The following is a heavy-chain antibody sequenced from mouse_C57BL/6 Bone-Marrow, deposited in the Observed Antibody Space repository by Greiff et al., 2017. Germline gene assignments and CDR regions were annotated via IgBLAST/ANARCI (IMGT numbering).Heavy chain of an antibody. Sequence: EVKLMESGGGLVQPGGSMKLSCVASGFTFSNYWMNWVRQSPEKGLEWVAQIRLKSDNYATHYAESVKGRFTISRDDSKSRVYLQMNNLRAEDTGIYYYTGSYYGYDADYWGQGTTLTVSS. CDR2: IRLKSDNYAT. J-gene: IGHJ2*01. D-gene: IGHD2-9*01. CDR3: TGSYYGYDADY. V-gene: IGHV6-3*01. CDR1: GFTFSNYW.